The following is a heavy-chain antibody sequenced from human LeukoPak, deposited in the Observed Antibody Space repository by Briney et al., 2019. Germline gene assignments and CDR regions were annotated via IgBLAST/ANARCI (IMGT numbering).Heavy chain of an antibody. CDR1: GGSIGGYY. CDR2: IYSTGTN. Sequence: PSETLSLTCSVSGGSIGGYYWSWIRQAAGKGLEWIGHIYSTGTNNYNPSLRSRVALSVDTSKNQFSLKLRSVTAADTAVYYCARHSGSSHDAFDICGQARMPTVSS. V-gene: IGHV4-4*07. CDR3: ARHSGSSHDAFDI. D-gene: IGHD1-26*01. J-gene: IGHJ3*02.